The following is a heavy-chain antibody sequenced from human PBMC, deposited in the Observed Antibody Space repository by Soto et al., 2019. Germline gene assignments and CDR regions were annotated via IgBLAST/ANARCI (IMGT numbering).Heavy chain of an antibody. Sequence: QVQLQESGPGLVKPSQTLSLTCTVSGGSISTVDYWWSWIRQSPDMGLEWIGHSPDGGRTYYNPALESRVTSSAATPNSQLSLPLSSVSAADPAVYYCARGPSGGNVASWGPGTLVTVSS. CDR3: ARGPSGGNVAS. J-gene: IGHJ4*02. D-gene: IGHD2-8*02. CDR1: GGSISTVDYW. V-gene: IGHV4-30-4*01. CDR2: SPDGGRT.